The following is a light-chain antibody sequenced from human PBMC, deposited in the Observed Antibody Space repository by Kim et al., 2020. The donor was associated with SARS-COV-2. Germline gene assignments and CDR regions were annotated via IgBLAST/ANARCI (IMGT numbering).Light chain of an antibody. Sequence: QSGVTQPPSASGAPGQTVTMTCSGSTSNIGKNFVFWYRQVPETAPTLLIFRNDQRPSGVPDRFSGSKSGTSASLVISGLRSEDEAHYYCATWDSNLSGWMFGVGTEVTVL. CDR1: TSNIGKNF. CDR2: RND. V-gene: IGLV1-47*01. J-gene: IGLJ3*02. CDR3: ATWDSNLSGWM.